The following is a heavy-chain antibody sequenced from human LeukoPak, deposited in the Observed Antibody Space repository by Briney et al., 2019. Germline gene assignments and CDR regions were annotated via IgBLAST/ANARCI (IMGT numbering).Heavy chain of an antibody. CDR3: VRGTDY. Sequence: GGSLRLSCSVSGFTFSTYVMHWVRQAPGKGLEYVSAISSNGDNTYYADSVNGRFTISRDNSKNTLYLQMSSLRADDTAVYYCVRGTDYWGQGTLVTVSS. J-gene: IGHJ4*02. V-gene: IGHV3-64D*06. CDR2: ISSNGDNT. CDR1: GFTFSTYV.